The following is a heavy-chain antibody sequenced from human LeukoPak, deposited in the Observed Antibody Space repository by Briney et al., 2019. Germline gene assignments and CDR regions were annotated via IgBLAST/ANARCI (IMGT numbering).Heavy chain of an antibody. Sequence: ASVTVSCKASGYTFTGYYMHWVRQAPGQGLEWMGWINPNSGGTNYAQKFQGRVTMTRDTSISTAYMELSRLRSDDTAVYYCARVSRELLTGSDYWGQGTLVTVSS. V-gene: IGHV1-2*02. J-gene: IGHJ4*02. CDR3: ARVSRELLTGSDY. CDR1: GYTFTGYY. D-gene: IGHD1-26*01. CDR2: INPNSGGT.